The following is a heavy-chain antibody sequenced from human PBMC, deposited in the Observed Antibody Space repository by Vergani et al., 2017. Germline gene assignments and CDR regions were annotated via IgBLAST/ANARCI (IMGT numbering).Heavy chain of an antibody. Sequence: QVQLQESGPGLVKPSETLSLTCAVSGYSISSGYYWGWIRQPPGKGLEWIGSIYHRGSTYYNPSLKSRVTISVDTSKNQFSLKLSSVTAADTAVYYCARGLAEGRIVDAFDIWGQGTMVTVSS. J-gene: IGHJ3*02. CDR2: IYHRGST. CDR3: ARGLAEGRIVDAFDI. V-gene: IGHV4-38-2*01. CDR1: GYSISSGYY. D-gene: IGHD2-15*01.